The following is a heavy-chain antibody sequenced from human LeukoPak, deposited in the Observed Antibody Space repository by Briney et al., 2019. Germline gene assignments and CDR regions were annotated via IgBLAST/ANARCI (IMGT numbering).Heavy chain of an antibody. D-gene: IGHD6-13*01. CDR2: LFHSGTR. J-gene: IGHJ4*02. V-gene: IGHV4-59*08. CDR1: GGSITSYY. Sequence: PSETLSLTCTVSGGSITSYYWSWIRQPPGKGLEWIGYLFHSGTRRYNPSLKSRVTISADTTKNQIFLTLNSTTAADTAVYYCARRRGWKQLLVYFDYWGQGTLATVSS. CDR3: ARRRGWKQLLVYFDY.